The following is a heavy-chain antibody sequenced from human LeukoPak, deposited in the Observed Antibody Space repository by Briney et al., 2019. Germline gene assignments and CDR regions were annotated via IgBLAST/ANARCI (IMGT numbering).Heavy chain of an antibody. Sequence: SETLSLTCTVSGGSINSYYWSWIRQPPGKGLEWIGYFYYSGSTNYNPSLKSRVTISVDTSKNQFSLELSSVTAAATAVYYCARELKVGNTGYYFDYWGQGALVTVSS. CDR2: FYYSGST. CDR1: GGSINSYY. V-gene: IGHV4-59*01. D-gene: IGHD2/OR15-2a*01. CDR3: ARELKVGNTGYYFDY. J-gene: IGHJ4*02.